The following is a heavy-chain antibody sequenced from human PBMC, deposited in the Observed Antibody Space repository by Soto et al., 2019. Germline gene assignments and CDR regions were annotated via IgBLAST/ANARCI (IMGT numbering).Heavy chain of an antibody. D-gene: IGHD3-22*01. Sequence: ASVKVSCKASGYTFTGYYMHWVRQAPGQGHEWMGWINPNSGGTNYAQKFQGWVTMTRDTSISTAYMELSRLRSDDTAVYYCARDYYDSSGYHSNDAFDIWGQGTMVTVS. CDR2: INPNSGGT. J-gene: IGHJ3*02. CDR1: GYTFTGYY. CDR3: ARDYYDSSGYHSNDAFDI. V-gene: IGHV1-2*04.